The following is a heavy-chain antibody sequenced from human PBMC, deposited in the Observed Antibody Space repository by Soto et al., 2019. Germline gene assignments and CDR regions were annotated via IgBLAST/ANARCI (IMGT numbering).Heavy chain of an antibody. D-gene: IGHD2-8*01. J-gene: IGHJ6*02. V-gene: IGHV1-69*13. CDR1: GGTFSSYG. CDR2: TIPIFGTA. CDR3: ARGWRGNGPRGYYYGMDV. Sequence: GASVKVSCKASGGTFSSYGISWVRQAPGQGLEWMGGTIPIFGTANYAQKFQGRATITADESTSTAYMELSSLRSEDTAVYYCARGWRGNGPRGYYYGMDVWGQGTTVNVSS.